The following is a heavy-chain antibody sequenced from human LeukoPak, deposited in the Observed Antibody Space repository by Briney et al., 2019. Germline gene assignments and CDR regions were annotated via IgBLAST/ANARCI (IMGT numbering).Heavy chain of an antibody. CDR1: GGSISSSSYY. D-gene: IGHD3-3*01. V-gene: IGHV4-39*07. CDR2: IYYTGST. J-gene: IGHJ4*02. Sequence: SETLSLTCTVSGGSISSSSYYWGWIRQPPGKGLEWIGTIYYTGSTYYSPSLKSRVTISVDTSKNQFSLKLSSVTAADTAVYYCARDPAYYDFWSGYSAFDYWGQGTLVTVSS. CDR3: ARDPAYYDFWSGYSAFDY.